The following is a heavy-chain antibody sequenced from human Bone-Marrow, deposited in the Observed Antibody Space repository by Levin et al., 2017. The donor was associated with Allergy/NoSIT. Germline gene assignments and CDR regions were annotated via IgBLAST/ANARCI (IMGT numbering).Heavy chain of an antibody. CDR2: IWYDGSNK. D-gene: IGHD2-21*01. CDR3: ARDGYSTATLREYYFDY. CDR1: GFTFRSYG. Sequence: PGGSLRLSCAASGFTFRSYGMHWVRQAPGKGLEWVAIIWYDGSNKYYADSVKGRFTISRDNSKNTLYLQMNSLRAEDTAVYYCARDGYSTATLREYYFDYWGQGTLVTVSS. V-gene: IGHV3-33*01. J-gene: IGHJ4*02.